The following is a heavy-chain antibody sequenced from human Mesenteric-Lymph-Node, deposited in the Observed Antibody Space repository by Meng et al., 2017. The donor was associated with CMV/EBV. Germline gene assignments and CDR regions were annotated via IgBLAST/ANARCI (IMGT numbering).Heavy chain of an antibody. Sequence: GESLKISCKGSGYRFANYWIGWVRQMPGKGLEWMGIIHPANSDTRYSPSFQGQVTISADKSITTAYLQWSSLKASDTAMYYCARQGGSSWYVDHWGQGTLVTVSS. CDR3: ARQGGSSWYVDH. V-gene: IGHV5-51*01. J-gene: IGHJ4*02. CDR2: IHPANSDT. D-gene: IGHD6-13*01. CDR1: GYRFANYW.